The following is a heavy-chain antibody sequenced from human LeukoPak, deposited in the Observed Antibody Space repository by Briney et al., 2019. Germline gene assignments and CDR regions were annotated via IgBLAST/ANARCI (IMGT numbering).Heavy chain of an antibody. CDR1: GGTFSSYT. Sequence: SVKVSCKASGGTFSSYTISWVRQAPGQGLEWMGRIIPILGIANYAQKFQGRVTITADKSTSTAYMELSSLRSEETAVYYCARDPTDTIVVAADAFDIWGQGTMVAVSS. V-gene: IGHV1-69*04. D-gene: IGHD3-22*01. CDR3: ARDPTDTIVVAADAFDI. J-gene: IGHJ3*02. CDR2: IIPILGIA.